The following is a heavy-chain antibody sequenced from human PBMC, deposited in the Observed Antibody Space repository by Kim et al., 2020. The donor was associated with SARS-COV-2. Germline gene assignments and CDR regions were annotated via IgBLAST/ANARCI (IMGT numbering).Heavy chain of an antibody. CDR1: GGTFSSYA. J-gene: IGHJ4*02. V-gene: IGHV1-69*04. CDR3: AMAIGDYGHVTRYYFDY. Sequence: SVKVSCKASGGTFSSYAISWVRQAPGQGLEWMGRIIPILGIANYAQKFQGRVTITADKSTSTAYMELSSLRSEDTAVYYCAMAIGDYGHVTRYYFDYWGQGTLVTVSS. D-gene: IGHD4-17*01. CDR2: IIPILGIA.